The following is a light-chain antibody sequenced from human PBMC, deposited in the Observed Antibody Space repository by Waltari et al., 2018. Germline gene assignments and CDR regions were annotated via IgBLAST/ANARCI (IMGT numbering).Light chain of an antibody. CDR2: DAS. V-gene: IGKV3-15*01. J-gene: IGKJ4*01. CDR3: QQYNNWPLT. Sequence: ERVMTQSPATLSVSPGERATLSCRASQSVTNNLAWYQQKVGQAHRLLIYDASTRATGIAARFSGSGSGTEFTLTISSLQSEDFAVYYCQQYNNWPLTFGGGTKVEIK. CDR1: QSVTNN.